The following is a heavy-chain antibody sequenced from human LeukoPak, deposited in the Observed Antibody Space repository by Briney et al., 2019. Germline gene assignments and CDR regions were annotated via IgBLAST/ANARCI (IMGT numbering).Heavy chain of an antibody. CDR1: GYTFTSYD. D-gene: IGHD2-15*01. V-gene: IGHV1-8*01. J-gene: IGHJ6*02. Sequence: ASVKVSCKASGYTFTSYDINWVRQATGQGLEWMGWRNPNSGNTGYAQKFQGRVTMTRNTSISTAYMELSSLRSEDTAVYYCARGQGQTDILYYYYGMDVWGQGTTVTVSS. CDR2: RNPNSGNT. CDR3: ARGQGQTDILYYYYGMDV.